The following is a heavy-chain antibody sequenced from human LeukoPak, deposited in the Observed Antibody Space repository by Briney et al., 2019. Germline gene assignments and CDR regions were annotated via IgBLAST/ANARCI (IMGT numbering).Heavy chain of an antibody. V-gene: IGHV3-23*01. CDR2: IYGSDDKT. CDR3: AKTQGYYDA. J-gene: IGHJ5*02. CDR1: GFTFSNYA. D-gene: IGHD2-15*01. Sequence: PGGSLRLSCVASGFTFSNYAMSWVRPAPGEGLELVSGIYGSDDKTVYGDAVKGRFTISRDNSKNTLYLQMNSLRADDTAVYYCAKTQGYYDAWGQGALVTVSS.